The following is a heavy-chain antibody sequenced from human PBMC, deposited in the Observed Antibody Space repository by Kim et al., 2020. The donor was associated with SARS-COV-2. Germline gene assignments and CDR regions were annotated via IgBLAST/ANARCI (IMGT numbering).Heavy chain of an antibody. D-gene: IGHD1-26*01. CDR1: GFTVSSNY. J-gene: IGHJ6*02. V-gene: IGHV3-53*01. Sequence: GGSLRLSCAASGFTVSSNYMSWVRQAPGKGLEWVSVIYSGGSTYYADSVKGRFTISRDNSKNTLYLQMNSLRAEDAAVYYCAGPDGTRGGHIYYYGLDVWGQGTMVTVSS. CDR3: AGPDGTRGGHIYYYGLDV. CDR2: IYSGGST.